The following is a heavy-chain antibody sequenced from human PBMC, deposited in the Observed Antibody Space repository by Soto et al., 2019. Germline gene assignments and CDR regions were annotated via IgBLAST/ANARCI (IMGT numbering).Heavy chain of an antibody. CDR1: GGSISSSSYY. J-gene: IGHJ4*02. Sequence: PSETLSLTCTVSGGSISSSSYYWGWIRQPPGKGLEWIGSIYYSGSTYYNPSLKSRVTISVDTSKNQFSLKLSSVTAADTAVYYCATTTPSGYSSGWYPFYYWGQGTLVTSPQ. V-gene: IGHV4-39*01. CDR3: ATTTPSGYSSGWYPFYY. CDR2: IYYSGST. D-gene: IGHD6-19*01.